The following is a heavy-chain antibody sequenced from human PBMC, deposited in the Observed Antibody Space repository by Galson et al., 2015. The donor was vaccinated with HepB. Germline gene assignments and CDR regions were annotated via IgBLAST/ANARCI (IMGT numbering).Heavy chain of an antibody. Sequence: SLRLSCAASGFTFSTYGMHWVRQAPGKGLEWVALISYDGSDKYYADSVKGRFTISRDNSKNTLYLQLNSLRAEDTAVYYCAKDRLRGGTIFGVAIIAPTGMDVWGQGTTVTVSS. J-gene: IGHJ6*02. V-gene: IGHV3-30*18. D-gene: IGHD3-3*01. CDR3: AKDRLRGGTIFGVAIIAPTGMDV. CDR1: GFTFSTYG. CDR2: ISYDGSDK.